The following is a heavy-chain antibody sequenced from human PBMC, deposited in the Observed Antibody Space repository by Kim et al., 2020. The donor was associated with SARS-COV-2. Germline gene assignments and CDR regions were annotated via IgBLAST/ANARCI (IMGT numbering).Heavy chain of an antibody. Sequence: AQKLQGRVTMTTDTSTSTAYMELRSLRSDDTAVYYCARDGATGSDAFDIWGQGTMVTVSS. J-gene: IGHJ3*02. CDR3: ARDGATGSDAFDI. D-gene: IGHD5-12*01. V-gene: IGHV1-18*01.